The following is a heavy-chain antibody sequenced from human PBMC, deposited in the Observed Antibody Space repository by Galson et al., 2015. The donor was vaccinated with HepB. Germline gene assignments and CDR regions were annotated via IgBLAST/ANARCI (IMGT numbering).Heavy chain of an antibody. Sequence: SLRLSCAASGFTFSDYYMSWIRQAPGKGLEWVSYISSSSSYTNYADSVKGRFTISRDNAKNSLYLQMNSLRAEDTAVYYCARGNYYDSSGYFDYWGQGTLVTVSS. CDR2: ISSSSSYT. CDR3: ARGNYYDSSGYFDY. D-gene: IGHD3-22*01. J-gene: IGHJ4*02. CDR1: GFTFSDYY. V-gene: IGHV3-11*06.